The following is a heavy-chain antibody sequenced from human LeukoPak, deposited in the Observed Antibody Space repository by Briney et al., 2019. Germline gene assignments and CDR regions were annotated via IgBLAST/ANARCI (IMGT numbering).Heavy chain of an antibody. Sequence: ASETLSLTCTVSGGSISSYYWSWIRQPPGKGLEWIGYIYTSGSTNYNPSLKSRVTISVDTSKNQFSLKLSSVTAADTAVYYCARHGYYYYMDVWGKGTTVTVSS. CDR2: IYTSGST. CDR3: ARHGYYYYMDV. J-gene: IGHJ6*03. CDR1: GGSISSYY. V-gene: IGHV4-4*09.